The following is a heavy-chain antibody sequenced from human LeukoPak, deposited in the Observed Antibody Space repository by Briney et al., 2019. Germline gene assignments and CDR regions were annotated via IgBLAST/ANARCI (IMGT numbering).Heavy chain of an antibody. CDR3: AKGFSLDYYYMDV. V-gene: IGHV3-23*01. J-gene: IGHJ6*03. D-gene: IGHD3-3*01. CDR1: GFTFSSYA. CDR2: TSGSGGST. Sequence: TGGSLRLSCAASGFTFSSYAMSWVRQAPGKGLEWVSATSGSGGSTYYADSVKGRLTISRDNSKNTLYLQMNSLRAEDTAVYYCAKGFSLDYYYMDVWGKGTTVTVSS.